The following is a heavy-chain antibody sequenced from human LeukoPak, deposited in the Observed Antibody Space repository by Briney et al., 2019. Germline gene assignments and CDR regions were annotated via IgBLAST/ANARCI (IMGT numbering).Heavy chain of an antibody. D-gene: IGHD2-2*01. CDR3: AREANQLLSSGGQPPYYFDY. J-gene: IGHJ4*02. V-gene: IGHV4-30-2*01. Sequence: PSQTLSLTCTVSGGSISSGSYYWSWIRQPPGKGLEWIGYIYHSGSTYYNPSLKSRVTISVDTSKNQFSLKLSSVTAADTAVYYCAREANQLLSSGGQPPYYFDYWGQGTLVTVSS. CDR2: IYHSGST. CDR1: GGSISSGSYY.